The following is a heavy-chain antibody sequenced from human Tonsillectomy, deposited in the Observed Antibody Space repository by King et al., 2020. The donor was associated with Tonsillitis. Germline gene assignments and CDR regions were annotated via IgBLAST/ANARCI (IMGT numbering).Heavy chain of an antibody. CDR1: GASISSGDSY. D-gene: IGHD2-8*01. V-gene: IGHV4-30-4*01. J-gene: IGHJ4*02. CDR2: IYYNGST. Sequence: VQLQESGPGLVKPSQTLSLTCTVSGASISSGDSYWSWIRQPPGKGLEWIGYIYYNGSTYSNPSLESRVSTSADTSKNQFSLKLSSVTAADTAVYFCASAGADIELTPFDCWGQGTLVTVSS. CDR3: ASAGADIELTPFDC.